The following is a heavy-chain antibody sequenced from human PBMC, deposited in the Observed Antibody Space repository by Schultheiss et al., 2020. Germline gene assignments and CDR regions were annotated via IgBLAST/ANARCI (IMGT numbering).Heavy chain of an antibody. CDR2: IGSDGRQK. Sequence: GGSLRLSCEASGFTFRTYWMTWVRQSPGKGLEYVACIGSDGRQKYYVDSARGRFTISRDNAKNSLYLQMNSLRAEDTAVYYCARGYCSGGSCYSLFDYWGKGTLVTVSS. V-gene: IGHV3-7*01. CDR3: ARGYCSGGSCYSLFDY. J-gene: IGHJ4*02. CDR1: GFTFRTYW. D-gene: IGHD2-15*01.